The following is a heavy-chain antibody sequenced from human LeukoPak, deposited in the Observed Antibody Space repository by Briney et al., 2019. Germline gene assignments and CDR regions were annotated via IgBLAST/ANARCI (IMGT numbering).Heavy chain of an antibody. CDR2: IIPIFGTA. D-gene: IGHD3-22*01. CDR1: GGTFSSYA. J-gene: IGHJ4*02. CDR3: ARAPYYYDSSGYYYLYY. V-gene: IGHV1-69*13. Sequence: SVKVSCKASGGTFSSYAISWVRQAPGQGLEWMGGIIPIFGTANYAQKFQGRVTITADESTSTAYMELSSLRSEDTAVYYCARAPYYYDSSGYYYLYYWGQGTLVTVSS.